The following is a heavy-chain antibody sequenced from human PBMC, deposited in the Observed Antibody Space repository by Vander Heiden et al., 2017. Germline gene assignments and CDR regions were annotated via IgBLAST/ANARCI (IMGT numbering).Heavy chain of an antibody. CDR1: GGSFSGYY. V-gene: IGHV4-34*01. D-gene: IGHD1-26*01. CDR2: INHSGST. J-gene: IGHJ4*02. Sequence: QVQLQQWGAGLLKPSETLSLTCAVHGGSFSGYYWSWIRQPPGKGLEWIGEINHSGSTNYNPSLKSRVTISVDTSKNQFSLKLSSVTAADTAVYYCARGVGASIQTDLDYWGQGTLVTVSS. CDR3: ARGVGASIQTDLDY.